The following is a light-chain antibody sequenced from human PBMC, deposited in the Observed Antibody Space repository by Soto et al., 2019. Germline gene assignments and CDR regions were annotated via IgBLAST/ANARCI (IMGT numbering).Light chain of an antibody. CDR3: QQSYNFPRT. Sequence: DIQMTQSPSSLSASVGDRVTITFRASQNIDTYLNWYLQKPGQAPKRLIYSAYSLQSGVSPRFSGDGSGTDFTLTISSLQTEEFATYYCQQSYNFPRTFGQGTTV. CDR2: SAY. J-gene: IGKJ1*01. CDR1: QNIDTY. V-gene: IGKV1-39*01.